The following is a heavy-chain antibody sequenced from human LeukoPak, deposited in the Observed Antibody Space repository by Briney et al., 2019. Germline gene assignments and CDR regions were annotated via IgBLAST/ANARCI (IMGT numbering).Heavy chain of an antibody. D-gene: IGHD4-17*01. Sequence: SETLSLTCTVSGGSISSYYWSWIRQPPGKGLEWIGYIYYSGSTNYNPSLKSRVTISVDTSKNQFSLKLSSVTAADTAVYYCARRRGTLDYAFDYWGQGTLVTVSS. CDR1: GGSISSYY. CDR2: IYYSGST. V-gene: IGHV4-59*08. J-gene: IGHJ4*02. CDR3: ARRRGTLDYAFDY.